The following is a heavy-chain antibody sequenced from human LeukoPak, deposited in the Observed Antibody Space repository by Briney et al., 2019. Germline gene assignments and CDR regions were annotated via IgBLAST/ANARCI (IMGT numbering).Heavy chain of an antibody. D-gene: IGHD2-15*01. CDR1: GYTFTSYY. CDR2: INLNSGST. Sequence: EASVKVSCEASGYTFTSYYMHWVRQAPGQGLEWMALINLNSGSTTYAQKFQDRVTVTRDTSTSTVYMELSSLRSEDTAVYYCARGCSGGSCYDIDYWGQGTLVTVSS. V-gene: IGHV1-46*01. CDR3: ARGCSGGSCYDIDY. J-gene: IGHJ4*02.